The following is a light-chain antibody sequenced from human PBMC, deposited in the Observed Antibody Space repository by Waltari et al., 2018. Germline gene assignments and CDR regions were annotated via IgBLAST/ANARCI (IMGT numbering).Light chain of an antibody. CDR2: KNN. Sequence: QSVLTQPPSASGTPGQRVTISCSGSSSTTGSNSVNWYQQVPGTAPKLLIYKNNQRPSGVPDRFSGSKSGTSASLAISGLQSEDEADYYCAAWDESLNGYVLFGGGTKLTVL. CDR3: AAWDESLNGYVL. J-gene: IGLJ2*01. CDR1: SSTTGSNS. V-gene: IGLV1-44*01.